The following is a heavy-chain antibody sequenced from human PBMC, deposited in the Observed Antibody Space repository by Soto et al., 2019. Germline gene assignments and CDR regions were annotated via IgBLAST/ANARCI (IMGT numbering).Heavy chain of an antibody. D-gene: IGHD6-6*01. CDR1: GGSISSGGYS. J-gene: IGHJ5*02. CDR3: ARERPDGARLDP. Sequence: SETLSLTCAVSGGSISSGGYSWSWIRQPPGKGLEWIGYIYHSGSTYYNPSLKSRVTISVDTSKNQFSLKLSSVTAADTAGYYCARERPDGARLDPWGQGTLVTVSS. V-gene: IGHV4-30-2*05. CDR2: IYHSGST.